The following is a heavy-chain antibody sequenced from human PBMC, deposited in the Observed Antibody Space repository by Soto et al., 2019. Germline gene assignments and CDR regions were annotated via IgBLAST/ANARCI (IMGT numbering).Heavy chain of an antibody. D-gene: IGHD2-2*01. Sequence: SETLSLTCTVSGGSISSSSYYWGWIRQPPGKGLEWIGSIYYSGSTYYNPSLKSRVTISVDTSKNQFSLKLSSVTAADTAVYYCARLGYCSSTSCYDFDYWGQGTPVTVSS. CDR3: ARLGYCSSTSCYDFDY. CDR1: GGSISSSSYY. V-gene: IGHV4-39*01. CDR2: IYYSGST. J-gene: IGHJ4*02.